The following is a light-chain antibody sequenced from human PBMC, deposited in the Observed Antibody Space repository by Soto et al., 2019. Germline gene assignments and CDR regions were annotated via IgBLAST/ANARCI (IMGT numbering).Light chain of an antibody. CDR1: SSDVGGYNY. Sequence: QSVLTQPASVSESPGQSITISCTGTSSDVGGYNYVSWYQQHPGKAPKLMIYDVSNRPSGVSNRFSGSKSGNTASLTISGLQAEDEADYYCSSYTSSSTSFGTGTKLTVL. CDR3: SSYTSSSTS. CDR2: DVS. J-gene: IGLJ1*01. V-gene: IGLV2-14*01.